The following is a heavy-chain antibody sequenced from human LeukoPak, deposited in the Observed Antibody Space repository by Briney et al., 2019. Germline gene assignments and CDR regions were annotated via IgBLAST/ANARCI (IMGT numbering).Heavy chain of an antibody. D-gene: IGHD3-3*01. CDR3: ARDAEYYDFWSGPRLAFDI. J-gene: IGHJ3*02. V-gene: IGHV3-21*01. Sequence: PGGSLRLSCAASGFTFSSYSMNWVRQAPGKGLEWVSSISSSSSYIYYADSVKGRFTISRDNAKNSLYLQTNSLRAEDTAVYYCARDAEYYDFWSGPRLAFDIWGQGTMVTVSS. CDR2: ISSSSSYI. CDR1: GFTFSSYS.